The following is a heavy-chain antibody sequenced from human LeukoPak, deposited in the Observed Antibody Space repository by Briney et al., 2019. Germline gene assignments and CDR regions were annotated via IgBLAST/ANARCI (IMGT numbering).Heavy chain of an antibody. CDR3: ARSYSSSWYDMSAFDI. CDR1: GYTFTVYY. D-gene: IGHD6-13*01. J-gene: IGHJ3*02. CDR2: INPNSRGT. V-gene: IGHV1-2*02. Sequence: GASVTVSCKASGYTFTVYYIHWVRQAPGQGLEWMGWINPNSRGTNYAQKFQGRVSMTRDTSISTAYMELSRLRSDDTAVYYCARSYSSSWYDMSAFDIWGQGTMVTVSS.